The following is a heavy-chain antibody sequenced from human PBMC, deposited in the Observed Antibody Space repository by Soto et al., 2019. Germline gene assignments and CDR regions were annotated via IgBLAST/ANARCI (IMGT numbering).Heavy chain of an antibody. D-gene: IGHD3-22*01. CDR2: ISSSGTTK. J-gene: IGHJ4*02. CDR3: ARGYDSSGLPMGY. V-gene: IGHV3-11*01. CDR1: GFTFSDYY. Sequence: GGSLRLSCAASGFTFSDYYMSWIRQAPGKGLEWFSYISSSGTTKYYADSVKGRFAISRDNAKNSLYLQMNSLRAEDTAVYYYARGYDSSGLPMGYWGQGTLVTVSS.